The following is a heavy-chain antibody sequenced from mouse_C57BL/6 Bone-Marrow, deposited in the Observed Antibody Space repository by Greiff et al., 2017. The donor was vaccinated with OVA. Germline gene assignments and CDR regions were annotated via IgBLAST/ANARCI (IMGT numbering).Heavy chain of an antibody. Sequence: VQLQQSGAELVKPGASVKLSCKASGYTFTSYWMHWVKQRPGRGLEWIGKIVPRSGGNKYNEKFKSKATLTVDKPSSTAYMQRSSLTSEDSAVYYCASQYYYNYVYYYAMDYWGQGTSVTVSS. J-gene: IGHJ4*01. D-gene: IGHD2-1*01. CDR2: IVPRSGGN. V-gene: IGHV1-72*01. CDR1: GYTFTSYW. CDR3: ASQYYYNYVYYYAMDY.